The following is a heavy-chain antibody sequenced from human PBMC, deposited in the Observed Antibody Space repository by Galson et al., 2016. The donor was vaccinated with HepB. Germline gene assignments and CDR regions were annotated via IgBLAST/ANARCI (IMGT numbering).Heavy chain of an antibody. CDR3: ARTDDLFYGMDV. V-gene: IGHV4-31*03. Sequence: TLSLTCSVSGATISNGGYYWSWIRQHPGKGLEWIGYIYYSGNTYYNPSLKSRVLISVDTSKNHVSLKLSSVTAADTAVNYCARTDDLFYGMDVWGQGTTGSVSS. CDR2: IYYSGNT. J-gene: IGHJ6*02. CDR1: GATISNGGYY. D-gene: IGHD2-21*01.